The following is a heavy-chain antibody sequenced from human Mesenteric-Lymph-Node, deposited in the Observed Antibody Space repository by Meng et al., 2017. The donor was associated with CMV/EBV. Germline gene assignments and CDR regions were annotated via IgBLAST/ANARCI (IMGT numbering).Heavy chain of an antibody. CDR1: GGSISSYY. CDR2: IYYSGST. CDR3: ARREARNYYGMDV. Sequence: GSLRLSCTVSGGSISSYYWSWIRQPPGKGLEWIGYIYYSGSTNYNPSLKSRVTISVDTSKNQFSLKLSSVTAADTAVYYCARREARNYYGMDVWGQGTTVTVSS. J-gene: IGHJ6*02. D-gene: IGHD1-14*01. V-gene: IGHV4-59*01.